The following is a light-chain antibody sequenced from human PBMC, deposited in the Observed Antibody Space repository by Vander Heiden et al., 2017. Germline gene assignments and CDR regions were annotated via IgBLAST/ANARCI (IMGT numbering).Light chain of an antibody. CDR3: AAWDDSLTGLV. CDR2: NNG. J-gene: IGLJ2*01. CDR1: SSNIGSNA. V-gene: IGLV1-44*01. Sequence: QYELTQPTSTSFIPGQRVTISWSGSSSNIGSNAVNWYQHIPGAAPRLLIYNNGQRPSGVPDRFSGSKSGTSAPLAVSGLRSEDEADYYCAAWDDSLTGLVFGGGTKLTVL.